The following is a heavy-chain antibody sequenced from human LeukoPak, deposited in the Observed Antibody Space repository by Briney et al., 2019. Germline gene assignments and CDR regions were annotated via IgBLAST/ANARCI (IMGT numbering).Heavy chain of an antibody. CDR1: GFTFSSYR. CDR3: AKCAEADRITIFGVVTNYGMDV. Sequence: GASLRLSRALSGFTFSSYRMNWVRLAPGKGLEWVSFISSSSSTIYYADSVKGRFTISRDNAKNSLYLQMNSQRAEDTAVYYCAKCAEADRITIFGVVTNYGMDVWGQGTTVTVYS. J-gene: IGHJ6*02. D-gene: IGHD3-3*01. CDR2: ISSSSSTI. V-gene: IGHV3-48*01.